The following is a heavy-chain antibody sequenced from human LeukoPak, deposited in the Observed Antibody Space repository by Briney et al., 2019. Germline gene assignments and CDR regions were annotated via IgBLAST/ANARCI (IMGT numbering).Heavy chain of an antibody. CDR2: IYHTGSA. J-gene: IGHJ4*02. D-gene: IGHD2-2*01. Sequence: SETLSLTCSVSGYSFTSGHYWGWIRQPPGKGLERIANIYHTGSAHYNQFLMSRVTISVDTSKNQFSLKLSSVTAADTAVYYCARYCTSTTCILRGFDYWGQGTLVTVSS. V-gene: IGHV4-38-2*01. CDR3: ARYCTSTTCILRGFDY. CDR1: GYSFTSGHY.